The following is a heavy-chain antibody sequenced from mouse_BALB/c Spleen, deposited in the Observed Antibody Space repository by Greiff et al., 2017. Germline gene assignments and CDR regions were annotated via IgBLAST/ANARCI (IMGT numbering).Heavy chain of an antibody. V-gene: IGHV5-17*02. J-gene: IGHJ4*01. CDR3: ARREAGREGAMDY. CDR1: GFTFSSFG. Sequence: EVKLMESGGGLVQPGGSRKLSCAASGFTFSSFGMHWVRQAPEKGLEWVAYISSGSSTIYYADTVKGRFTISRDNPKNTLFLQMTSLRSEDTAMYYCARREAGREGAMDYWGQGTSVTVSS. CDR2: ISSGSSTI.